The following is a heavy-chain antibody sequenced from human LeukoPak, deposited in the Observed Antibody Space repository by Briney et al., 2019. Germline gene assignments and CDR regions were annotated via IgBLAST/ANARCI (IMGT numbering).Heavy chain of an antibody. CDR1: GFTFSDYY. J-gene: IGHJ3*01. V-gene: IGHV3-11*04. D-gene: IGHD3-10*01. Sequence: PGGSLRLSCAASGFTFSDYYMSWIRQAPGKGLEWVSYISSSGSTIYYTDSVKGRFIISRDDSKNTVYLQMNSLGVDDTALYYCARGPDPVVRGPRRAFDLWGQGTMVTVSS. CDR2: ISSSGSTI. CDR3: ARGPDPVVRGPRRAFDL.